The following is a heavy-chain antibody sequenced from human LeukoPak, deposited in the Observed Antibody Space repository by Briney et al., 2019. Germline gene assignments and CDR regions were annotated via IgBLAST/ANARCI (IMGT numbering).Heavy chain of an antibody. V-gene: IGHV1-69*13. D-gene: IGHD6-19*01. Sequence: SVKVSCKASGGTFSSYAISWVRQAPGQRLEWMGGIIPIFGTANYAQKFQGRVTITADESTSTAYMELSSLRSDDTAVYYCAREAIDSGWYNFDYWGQGTLVTVSS. J-gene: IGHJ4*02. CDR2: IIPIFGTA. CDR1: GGTFSSYA. CDR3: AREAIDSGWYNFDY.